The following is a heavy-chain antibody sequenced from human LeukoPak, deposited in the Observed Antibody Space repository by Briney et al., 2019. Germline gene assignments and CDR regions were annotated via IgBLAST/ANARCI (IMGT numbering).Heavy chain of an antibody. J-gene: IGHJ3*01. CDR1: GFTFSIYW. D-gene: IGHD1-1*01. CDR2: ISGSDGNT. Sequence: GGSLRLSCAASGFTFSIYWMSWVRQAPGKGLEWVSAISGSDGNTYYADSVKGRFTISRDNSKNTLYLQMNSLRAEDAAVYYCANEYTKGDVWGQGTMVTVSS. V-gene: IGHV3-23*01. CDR3: ANEYTKGDV.